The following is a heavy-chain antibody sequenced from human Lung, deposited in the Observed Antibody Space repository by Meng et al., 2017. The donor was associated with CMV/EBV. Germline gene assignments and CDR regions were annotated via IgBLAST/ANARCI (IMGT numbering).Heavy chain of an antibody. V-gene: IGHV1-8*01. D-gene: IGHD3-3*01. Sequence: ASVKVSCKASGYTFTSYDINWVRQATGQGLEWMGWMNPNSGNTGYAQKFQGRVTMTRNTSISTAYMELSSLRSEDTAAYYCARGLWSGIKGWFDPWGQGTLVTVSS. CDR2: MNPNSGNT. CDR3: ARGLWSGIKGWFDP. CDR1: GYTFTSYD. J-gene: IGHJ5*02.